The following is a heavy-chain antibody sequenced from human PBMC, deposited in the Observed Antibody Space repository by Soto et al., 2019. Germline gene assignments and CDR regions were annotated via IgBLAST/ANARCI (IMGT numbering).Heavy chain of an antibody. CDR1: GYTFTCYG. V-gene: IGHV1-18*01. D-gene: IGHD3-22*01. J-gene: IGHJ4*02. CDR3: ARVRYYDSSGYQPYYFDY. Sequence: GASVKVSCKASGYTFTCYGISWVRQAPGQGLEWMGWISAYNGNTNYAQKLQGRVTMTTDTSTSTAYMELRSLRSDGTAVYYCARVRYYDSSGYQPYYFDYWGQGTLVTVSS. CDR2: ISAYNGNT.